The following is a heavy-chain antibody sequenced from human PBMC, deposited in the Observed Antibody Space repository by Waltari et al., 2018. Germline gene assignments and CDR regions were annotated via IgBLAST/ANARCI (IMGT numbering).Heavy chain of an antibody. Sequence: QVQLVQSGAEVNKPGASVKVSCKASGYTFTGYYIHWVRQAPGQGLEWVGGINPSSVGTNYAQKFKGRITVTRDTSISTAYMDLSGLRSDDTAVYYCARDSNTWRGNFDYWGQGTLVTVSS. CDR2: INPSSVGT. CDR3: ARDSNTWRGNFDY. V-gene: IGHV1-2*02. CDR1: GYTFTGYY. J-gene: IGHJ4*02. D-gene: IGHD6-13*01.